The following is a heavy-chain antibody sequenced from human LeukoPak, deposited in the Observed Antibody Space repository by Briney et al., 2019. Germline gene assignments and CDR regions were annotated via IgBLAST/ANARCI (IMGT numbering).Heavy chain of an antibody. CDR2: IHYSGST. D-gene: IGHD1-14*01. CDR1: GGSISSSNYY. CDR3: ARIPSRISWFDP. Sequence: SETLSLTCTVSGGSISSSNYYWSWIRQPPGKGLQWIGSIHYSGSTYYNPSLKSRVTISVDTSKNHFSLKLSSVTAADTAVYYCARIPSRISWFDPWGQGTLVTVSS. J-gene: IGHJ5*02. V-gene: IGHV4-39*02.